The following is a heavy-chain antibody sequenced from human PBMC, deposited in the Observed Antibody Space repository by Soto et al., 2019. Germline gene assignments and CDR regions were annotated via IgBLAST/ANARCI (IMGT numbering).Heavy chain of an antibody. CDR2: INAYNGNT. CDR3: SSVLSPFDP. CDR1: GYTFTSYG. V-gene: IGHV1-18*01. Sequence: QVQLVQSGAEVKKPGASVKVSCKASGYTFTSYGISWVRQAPGQGLEWMGWINAYNGNTNYAQKLQGRVTMTTDTSPSTAYMELRILRSDDTAVYSCSSVLSPFDPWGQGTLVTVSS. J-gene: IGHJ5*02.